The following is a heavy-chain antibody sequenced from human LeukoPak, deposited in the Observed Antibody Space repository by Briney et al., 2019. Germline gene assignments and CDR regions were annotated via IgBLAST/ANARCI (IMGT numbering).Heavy chain of an antibody. CDR3: ASPHIVVVVAATAGHDAFDI. CDR2: IIPILGIA. Sequence: SVKVSCKASGGTFSSYAISWVRQAPGQGLEWMGRIIPILGIATYAQKFQGRVTITADKSTSTAYMELSSLRSEDTAVYYCASPHIVVVVAATAGHDAFDIWGQGTMVTVSS. D-gene: IGHD2-15*01. CDR1: GGTFSSYA. V-gene: IGHV1-69*04. J-gene: IGHJ3*02.